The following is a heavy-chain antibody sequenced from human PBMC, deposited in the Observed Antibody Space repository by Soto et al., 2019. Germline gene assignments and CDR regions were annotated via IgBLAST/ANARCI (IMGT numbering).Heavy chain of an antibody. D-gene: IGHD6-19*01. CDR1: GGSMISYY. Sequence: TSETLSLTCTVSGGSMISYYWSWIRQPPGKGLEWIGYIYHSGSTYYNPSLKSRVTISVDRSKNQFSLKLSSVTAADTAVYYCARAGGLGAVAADYWGQGTLVTVSS. CDR2: IYHSGST. V-gene: IGHV4-59*12. CDR3: ARAGGLGAVAADY. J-gene: IGHJ4*02.